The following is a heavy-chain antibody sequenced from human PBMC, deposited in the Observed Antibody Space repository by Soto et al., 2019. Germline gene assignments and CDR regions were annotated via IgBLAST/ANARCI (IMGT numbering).Heavy chain of an antibody. J-gene: IGHJ5*02. D-gene: IGHD1-20*01. V-gene: IGHV4-59*01. Sequence: QVRLQESGPGLVKPSETLSLTCTVSGGSLSTYYWSWIRQPPGKGLEWIVYMSYSGSSNYNPSLKCRVTMSVDTSKNQVSLKLSSVTAADTAVYYCAKTRITSTAATFDPWGQGTLVTVSS. CDR1: GGSLSTYY. CDR3: AKTRITSTAATFDP. CDR2: MSYSGSS.